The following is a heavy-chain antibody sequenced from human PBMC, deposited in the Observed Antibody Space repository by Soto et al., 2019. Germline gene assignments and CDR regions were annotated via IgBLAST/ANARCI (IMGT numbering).Heavy chain of an antibody. CDR1: GYTFTGYY. CDR2: INPNSGGT. J-gene: IGHJ4*02. D-gene: IGHD3-22*01. V-gene: IGHV1-2*02. Sequence: ASVKVSCKASGYTFTGYYMHWVRQAPGQGLEWMGWINPNSGGTNYAQKFRGRVTMTRDTSISTAYMELSRLRSDDTAVYYCARSRSYYDSSGPLDYWGQGTLVTVSS. CDR3: ARSRSYYDSSGPLDY.